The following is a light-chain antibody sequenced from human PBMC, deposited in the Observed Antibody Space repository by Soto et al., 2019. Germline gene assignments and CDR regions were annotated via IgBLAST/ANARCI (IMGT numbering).Light chain of an antibody. CDR2: DAS. V-gene: IGKV1-9*01. Sequence: DIQLTQSPSFLSASIGDRVTITCRASQGISSYLAWYQQKPGKAPNLLIYDASTLQSGVPSRFSGSGSGTEFTLTISSLQPEDFACYYCQQVDSSPWTFGQGTKVEIK. CDR1: QGISSY. CDR3: QQVDSSPWT. J-gene: IGKJ1*01.